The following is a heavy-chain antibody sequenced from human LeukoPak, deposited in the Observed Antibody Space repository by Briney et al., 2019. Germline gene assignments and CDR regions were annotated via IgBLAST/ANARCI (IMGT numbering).Heavy chain of an antibody. CDR3: ARVSAGHHRDFGY. Sequence: SETLSLTCAVYGGSFSGYYWSWIRQPPGKGLEWIGEINHSGSTNYNPSLKSRVTISVDTSKNQFSLKLSSVTAADTAVYYCARVSAGHHRDFGYWGQGTLVTVSS. D-gene: IGHD3-16*01. CDR2: INHSGST. CDR1: GGSFSGYY. J-gene: IGHJ4*02. V-gene: IGHV4-34*01.